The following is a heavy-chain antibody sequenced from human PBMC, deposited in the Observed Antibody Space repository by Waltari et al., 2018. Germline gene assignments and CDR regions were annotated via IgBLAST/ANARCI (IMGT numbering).Heavy chain of an antibody. J-gene: IGHJ5*02. CDR3: ARGGGGDWEWFDP. CDR2: IYGTGGST. Sequence: QVQLQESGPGLVKPSETLSLTCAVSGGAISSNYWTWIRQSPGKGLEWIGRIYGTGGSTDDNPSLKSRVTISTDTSKNQFFLKLSSVTAADTAFYYCARGGGGDWEWFDPWGQGTLVTVSS. D-gene: IGHD2-21*02. V-gene: IGHV4-4*07. CDR1: GGAISSNY.